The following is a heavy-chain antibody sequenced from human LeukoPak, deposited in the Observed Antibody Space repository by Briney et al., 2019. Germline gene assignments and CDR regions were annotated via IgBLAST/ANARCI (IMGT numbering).Heavy chain of an antibody. Sequence: PSETLSLTCTVSGGSLSSSSYYWGWVRQPPRKGLEWIGNIYYSGSTYYNPSLKSRLTISLDTSQRQFSLRLSSVTAADTALYYCTRGSYDVLTGYSTLGEYWGQGTLVTVSS. V-gene: IGHV4-39*01. CDR2: IYYSGST. CDR1: GGSLSSSSYY. J-gene: IGHJ4*02. D-gene: IGHD3-9*01. CDR3: TRGSYDVLTGYSTLGEY.